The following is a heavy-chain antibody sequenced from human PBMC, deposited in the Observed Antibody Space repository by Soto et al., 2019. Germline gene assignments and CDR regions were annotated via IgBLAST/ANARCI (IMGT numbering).Heavy chain of an antibody. J-gene: IGHJ3*02. CDR2: ISVRGDNV. V-gene: IGHV3-48*03. CDR3: ARDYRRIRALDI. Sequence: GGSLRLSCKISGFIFDTYEMNWVRQAPGKGLQWVSHISVRGDNVLYAESVKGRFSMSRDNANNLLFLQMDSLRAEDSGIYPCARDYRRIRALDIWGQGTVVNVSS. D-gene: IGHD2-15*01. CDR1: GFIFDTYE.